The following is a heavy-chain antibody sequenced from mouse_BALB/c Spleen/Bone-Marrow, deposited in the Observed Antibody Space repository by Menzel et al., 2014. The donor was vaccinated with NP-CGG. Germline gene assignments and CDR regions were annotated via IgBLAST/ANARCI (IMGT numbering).Heavy chain of an antibody. CDR2: INYSGST. Sequence: VQLKESGPGLVKPSQSLSLTCTVTGYSITSDYAWNWIRQFPGNKLEWMGYINYSGSTSYNPSLKSRISITRDTSKNQFFLQLNSVTTGDTATYYCARSSYVMDYWGQGTSVTVSS. CDR1: GYSITSDYA. J-gene: IGHJ4*01. V-gene: IGHV3-2*02. CDR3: ARSSYVMDY.